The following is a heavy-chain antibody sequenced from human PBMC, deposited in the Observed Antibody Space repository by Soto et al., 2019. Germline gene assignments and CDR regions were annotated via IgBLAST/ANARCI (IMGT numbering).Heavy chain of an antibody. Sequence: GGSLRLSCAASGFTFSNYAMSWVRQAPGKGLEWVSLITAGGHNIYCIDSVKGRFAISRDNSQNTVSLEMNSLRVEDTAVYYCASLDTARSQIAGYWGQGIQVTVSS. CDR1: GFTFSNYA. D-gene: IGHD6-25*01. CDR3: ASLDTARSQIAGY. V-gene: IGHV3-23*01. CDR2: ITAGGHNI. J-gene: IGHJ4*02.